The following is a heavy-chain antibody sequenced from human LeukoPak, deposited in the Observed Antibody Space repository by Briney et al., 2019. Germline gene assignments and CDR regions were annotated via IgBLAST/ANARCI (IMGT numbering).Heavy chain of an antibody. D-gene: IGHD7-27*01. J-gene: IGHJ4*02. CDR1: GFSLSTSGVG. CDR3: AHRRGLGTVFYYFDY. V-gene: IGHV2-5*01. CDR2: IYWNDDK. Sequence: ESGPTLVKPTQTLTLTCTFSGFSLSTSGVGVGWIRQPPGKALEWLALIYWNDDKRYSPSLKSRLTITKDTSKNQVVLTMTNMDPVDTATYYCAHRRGLGTVFYYFDYWGQGTLVTVSS.